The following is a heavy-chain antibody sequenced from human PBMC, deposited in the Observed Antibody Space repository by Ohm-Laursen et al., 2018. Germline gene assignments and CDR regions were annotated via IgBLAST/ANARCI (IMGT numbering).Heavy chain of an antibody. J-gene: IGHJ4*02. CDR2: INHSGST. D-gene: IGHD2-2*01. V-gene: IGHV4-34*01. CDR1: GGSFSGYY. Sequence: SETLSLTCPVYGGSFSGYYWSWIRQPPGKGLEWIGEINHSGSTNYNPSLKSRVTISVDTSKNQFSLKLSSVTAADTAVYYCARDRNQLPFDYWGQGTLVTVSS. CDR3: ARDRNQLPFDY.